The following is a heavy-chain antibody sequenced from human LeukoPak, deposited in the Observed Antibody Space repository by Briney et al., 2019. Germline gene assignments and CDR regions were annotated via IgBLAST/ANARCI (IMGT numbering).Heavy chain of an antibody. J-gene: IGHJ5*02. CDR1: SGSFSGYY. CDR3: ARGDDDWFDP. Sequence: SETLSLTCAVYSGSFSGYYWSWIRQPPGKGLEWIGEINHSGSTNYNPSLKSRVTISVDTSKNQFSLKLSSVTAADTAVYYCARGDDDWFDPWGQGTLVTVSS. CDR2: INHSGST. D-gene: IGHD3-16*01. V-gene: IGHV4-34*01.